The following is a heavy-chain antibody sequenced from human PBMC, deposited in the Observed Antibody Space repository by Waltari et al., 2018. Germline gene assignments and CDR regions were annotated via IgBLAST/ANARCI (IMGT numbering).Heavy chain of an antibody. V-gene: IGHV3-9*01. CDR1: GFTFDDYA. D-gene: IGHD3-3*01. CDR2: ISWNSGSI. CDR3: AKDKAIFGVVITAGGFDY. Sequence: EVQLVESGGGLVQPGRSLRLSCAASGFTFDDYAMHWVRQAPGEGLEWVSGISWNSGSIGYADSVKGRFTISRDNVKNSLYLQMNSLRAEDTALYYCAKDKAIFGVVITAGGFDYWGQGTLVTVSS. J-gene: IGHJ4*02.